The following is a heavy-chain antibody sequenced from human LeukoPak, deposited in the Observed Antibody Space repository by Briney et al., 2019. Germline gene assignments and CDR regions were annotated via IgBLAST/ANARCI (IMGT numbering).Heavy chain of an antibody. Sequence: SETLSLTCAVYGGSFSGHYWSWIRQPPGKGLEWIGEINHSGSTNYNPSLKSRVTISVDTSKNQFSLKLSSVTAADTAVYYCARGLNYYGSLTWDYWGQGTLVTVSS. D-gene: IGHD3-10*01. CDR2: INHSGST. J-gene: IGHJ4*02. V-gene: IGHV4-34*01. CDR3: ARGLNYYGSLTWDY. CDR1: GGSFSGHY.